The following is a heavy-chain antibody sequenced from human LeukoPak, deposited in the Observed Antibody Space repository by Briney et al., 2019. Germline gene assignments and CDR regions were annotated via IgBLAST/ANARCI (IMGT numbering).Heavy chain of an antibody. CDR3: SRSRITGTAPYGY. V-gene: IGHV4-34*01. D-gene: IGHD1-7*01. CDR2: INHSGST. CDR1: GESFSGYH. Sequence: SETPSLTCAVYGESFSGYHWSWIRQPPGKGLEWIGEINHSGSTNYNPSLKSRVTISVDTSKNQFSLKLRSVTDADTAVYYCSRSRITGTAPYGYWGQGTLVTVSS. J-gene: IGHJ4*02.